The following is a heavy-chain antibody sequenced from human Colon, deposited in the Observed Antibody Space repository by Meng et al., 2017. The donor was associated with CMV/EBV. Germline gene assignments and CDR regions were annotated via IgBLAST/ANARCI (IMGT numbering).Heavy chain of an antibody. J-gene: IGHJ4*02. CDR2: TYYGGTT. CDR1: GFSISSGYS. D-gene: IGHD1-14*01. CDR3: ARELPRAQ. Sequence: SETLSLTCSVSGFSISSGYSWGWIRQSPEKGLAWIGTTYYGGTTTYNPSLKNRVRISIDTSKNQFFLKLDSVTAADTAVYFCARELPRAQWGQGILVTVSS. V-gene: IGHV4-38-2*02.